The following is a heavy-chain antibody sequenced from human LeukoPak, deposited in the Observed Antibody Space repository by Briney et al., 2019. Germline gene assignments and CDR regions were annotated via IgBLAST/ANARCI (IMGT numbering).Heavy chain of an antibody. J-gene: IGHJ5*02. D-gene: IGHD4-17*01. CDR1: GYTFTSYY. CDR2: INPSGGDS. CDR3: ARDRDHLTTVTSRGNWFDP. Sequence: ASVKVSCKASGYTFTSYYMHWVRQAPGQGLEWMGIINPSGGDSSYAQKCQDRVTMTRDTSTNTVYMELSSLRSEDTAVYYCARDRDHLTTVTSRGNWFDPWGQGTLVTVSS. V-gene: IGHV1-46*01.